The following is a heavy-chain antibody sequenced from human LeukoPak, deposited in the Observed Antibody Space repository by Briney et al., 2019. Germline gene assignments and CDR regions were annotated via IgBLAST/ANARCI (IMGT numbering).Heavy chain of an antibody. CDR3: ARGTIWNHYYYYYMDV. V-gene: IGHV3-48*03. CDR2: ISSSGSTI. CDR1: GFTFSSYE. Sequence: GGSLRLSCAASGFTFSSYEMNWVRQAPGKGLEWVSYISSSGSTIYYADSVKGRFTISRDNAKNSLYLQMNSLRAEDTAVYYCARGTIWNHYYYYYMDVWGKGTTVTISS. D-gene: IGHD3-9*01. J-gene: IGHJ6*03.